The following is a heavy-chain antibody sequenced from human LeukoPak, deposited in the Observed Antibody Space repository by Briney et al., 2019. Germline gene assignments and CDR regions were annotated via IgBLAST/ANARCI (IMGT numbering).Heavy chain of an antibody. CDR2: IKSKAHGGTT. J-gene: IGHJ4*02. V-gene: IGHV3-15*01. CDR1: GITFSNAW. Sequence: PGGSLRLSCAASGITFSNAWMTWVRQAPGKGLEWVGRIKSKAHGGTTDYAAPVKGRFTISRDDSKNTLYLELNRLETEDTGVYYCATRPNPREGPSDYWGQGTLVTVSS. CDR3: ATRPNPREGPSDY.